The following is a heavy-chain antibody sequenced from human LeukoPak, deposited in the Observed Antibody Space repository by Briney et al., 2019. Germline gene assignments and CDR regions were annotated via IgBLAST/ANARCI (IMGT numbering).Heavy chain of an antibody. CDR3: ARNRRRIVVVTASAFDI. D-gene: IGHD2-21*02. CDR1: GFTFSSYA. CDR2: ISYDGSNK. V-gene: IGHV3-30-3*01. Sequence: GGSLRLSCAASGFTFSSYAMHWVRQAPGKGLEWVAVISYDGSNKYYADSVKGRFTISRDNSKNTLYLQMNSLRAEDTAVYYCARNRRRIVVVTASAFDIWGQGTMVTVSS. J-gene: IGHJ3*02.